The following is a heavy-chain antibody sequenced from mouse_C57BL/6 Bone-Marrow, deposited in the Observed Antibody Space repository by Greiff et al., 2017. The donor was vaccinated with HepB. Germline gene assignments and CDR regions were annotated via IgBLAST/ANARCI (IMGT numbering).Heavy chain of an antibody. D-gene: IGHD4-1*01. CDR3: ARSETASWFAY. V-gene: IGHV1-63*01. CDR1: GYTFTNYW. Sequence: QVQLQQSGAELVRPGPSVKMSCKASGYTFTNYWIGWAKQRPGHGLEWIGDIYPGGGYTNYNEKFKGKATLTADKSSSTAYMQFSSLTSEDSAIYYCARSETASWFAYWGQGTLVTVSA. CDR2: IYPGGGYT. J-gene: IGHJ3*01.